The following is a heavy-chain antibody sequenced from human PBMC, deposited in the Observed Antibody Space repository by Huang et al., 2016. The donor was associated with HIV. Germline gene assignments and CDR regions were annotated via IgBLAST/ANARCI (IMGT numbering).Heavy chain of an antibody. CDR2: ISYSGST. CDR1: GGSISSHS. Sequence: QVQLQESGPGLVKPSETLSLICTVSGGSISSHSWSWVRQPPGKGLEWVGTISYSGSTNYAPSLKSRVTISVDTSKNHFSLKLNSLTSADTAVYYCARKGGLGSFDYWGQGTLVTVSS. V-gene: IGHV4-59*11. CDR3: ARKGGLGSFDY. J-gene: IGHJ4*02. D-gene: IGHD7-27*01.